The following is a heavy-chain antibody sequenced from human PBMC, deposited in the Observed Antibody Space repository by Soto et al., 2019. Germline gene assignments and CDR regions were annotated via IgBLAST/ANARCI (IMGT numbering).Heavy chain of an antibody. CDR1: GYTFTSYA. CDR2: INAGNGNT. V-gene: IGHV1-3*01. D-gene: IGHD6-6*01. Sequence: GASVXVSCKASGYTFTSYAMHWVRQAPGQRLEWMGWINAGNGNTKYSQKFQGRVTITRDTSASTAYMELSSLRSEDTAVYYCARTRIAARQTFDYWGQGTLVTVSS. CDR3: ARTRIAARQTFDY. J-gene: IGHJ4*02.